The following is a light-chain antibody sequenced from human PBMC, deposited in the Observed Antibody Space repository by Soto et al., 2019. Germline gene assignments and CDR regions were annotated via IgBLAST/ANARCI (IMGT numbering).Light chain of an antibody. CDR3: QQYSSSPLT. CDR2: GAS. Sequence: EIVLTHSPGTLSLSPGERATLSCRASQSVRSSNLAWYQQMPGQAPRLLIYGASNRATGIPDRFSGSGSGTDFTLTISRLEPEDFAVYYCQQYSSSPLTFGGGTKVEIK. V-gene: IGKV3-20*01. J-gene: IGKJ4*01. CDR1: QSVRSSN.